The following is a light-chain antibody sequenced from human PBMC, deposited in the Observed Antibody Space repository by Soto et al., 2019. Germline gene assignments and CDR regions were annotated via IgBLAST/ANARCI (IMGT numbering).Light chain of an antibody. CDR1: SSDVGGYNY. J-gene: IGLJ2*01. Sequence: QSALTQPRSVSGSPGQSVTISCVGTSSDVGGYNYVSWYQQHPGKAPKLMIYDVNKRPSGVPDRFSGSKSGNTASLTISGLQAEDAAEYYCCSYAGTYSSHVVFGGGTKLPVL. CDR2: DVN. V-gene: IGLV2-11*01. CDR3: CSYAGTYSSHVV.